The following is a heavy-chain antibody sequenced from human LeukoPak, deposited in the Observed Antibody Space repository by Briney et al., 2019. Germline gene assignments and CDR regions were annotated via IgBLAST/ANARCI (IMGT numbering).Heavy chain of an antibody. D-gene: IGHD6-19*01. J-gene: IGHJ6*03. CDR2: IYTSGST. V-gene: IGHV4-4*07. CDR3: ARDLGQWLGDSYYYYMDV. CDR1: GGSFSGYY. Sequence: SETLSLTCAVYGGSFSGYYWSWIRQPAGKGLEWIGRIYTSGSTTYNPSLKSRVTISIDTSKNQLSLKVSSVTAADTAVYFCARDLGQWLGDSYYYYMDVWGKGTTVTISS.